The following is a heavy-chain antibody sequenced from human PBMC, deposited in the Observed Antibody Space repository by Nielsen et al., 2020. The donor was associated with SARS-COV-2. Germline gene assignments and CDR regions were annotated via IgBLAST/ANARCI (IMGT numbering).Heavy chain of an antibody. D-gene: IGHD2-15*01. V-gene: IGHV3-21*01. CDR1: GFTFFSYS. CDR3: ARVSRGAASGGAFDF. CDR2: ISSSSSYI. J-gene: IGHJ3*01. Sequence: LSLTCAASGFTFFSYSMTWVRQAPGKGLEWVSSISSSSSYIYYADSVKGRFTISRDNAKNSLYLQMNSLRAEDTAVYYCARVSRGAASGGAFDFWGQGAMVTVSS.